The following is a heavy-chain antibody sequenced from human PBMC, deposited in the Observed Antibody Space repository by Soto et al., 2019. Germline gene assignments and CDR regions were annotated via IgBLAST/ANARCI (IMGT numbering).Heavy chain of an antibody. Sequence: QVQLQQSGPGLVKPSQTLSLICAISGDSVSSDSATWNWIRQSPSRGLEWLGRTYYRSKWYNDYAVSVKSRIAITPDTSKTQVSLQLNSVTPEDTAVYFCARDSSGWHWYFDLWGRGTLVTVSS. V-gene: IGHV6-1*01. CDR3: ARDSSGWHWYFDL. D-gene: IGHD6-19*01. CDR2: TYYRSKWYN. J-gene: IGHJ2*01. CDR1: GDSVSSDSAT.